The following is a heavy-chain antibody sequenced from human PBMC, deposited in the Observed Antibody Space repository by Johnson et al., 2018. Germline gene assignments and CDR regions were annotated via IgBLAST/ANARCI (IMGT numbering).Heavy chain of an antibody. J-gene: IGHJ3*02. CDR1: GGSISSYY. D-gene: IGHD2-2*01. CDR3: ARAPLYCSSTSCSGAFDI. CDR2: IYYSGST. V-gene: IGHV4-59*01. Sequence: QVQLQESGPGLVKXSETLSLTCTVSGGSISSYYWSWIRQPPGKGLEWIGYIYYSGSTNYNPSLKRRVTISVDTSKNHFSLKLSPVTAADTAVYYCARAPLYCSSTSCSGAFDIWGQGTMVTVSS.